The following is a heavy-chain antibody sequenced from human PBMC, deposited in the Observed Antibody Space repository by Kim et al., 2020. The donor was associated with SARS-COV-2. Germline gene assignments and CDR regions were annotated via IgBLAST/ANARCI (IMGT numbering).Heavy chain of an antibody. V-gene: IGHV1-3*01. D-gene: IGHD6-13*01. J-gene: IGHJ4*02. CDR3: ARGGIAGDFDY. CDR2: T. Sequence: TKYSQKFQGRVTITRDTSASTAYMELSSLRSEDTAVYYCARGGIAGDFDYWGQGTLVTVSS.